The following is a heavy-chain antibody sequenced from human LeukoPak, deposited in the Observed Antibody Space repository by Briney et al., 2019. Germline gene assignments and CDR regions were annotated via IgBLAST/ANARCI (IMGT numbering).Heavy chain of an antibody. D-gene: IGHD6-19*01. CDR2: IYYSGST. CDR3: ARGQSSGITDY. J-gene: IGHJ4*02. CDR1: GGSISSGGYY. V-gene: IGHV4-31*03. Sequence: SETLSLTCTVSGGSISSGGYYWSWIRQHPGKGLEWIGYIYYSGSTYYNPSLKSRVTISVDTSKNQFSLKLSSVTAADTAVYYCARGQSSGITDYWGQGTLVTVSS.